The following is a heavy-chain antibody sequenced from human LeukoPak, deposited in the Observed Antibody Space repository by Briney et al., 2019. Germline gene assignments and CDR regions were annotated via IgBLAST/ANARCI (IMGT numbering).Heavy chain of an antibody. CDR1: GFTFSSYA. CDR3: ARGRPHGNDY. D-gene: IGHD4-23*01. CDR2: ISSNGGST. V-gene: IGHV3-64D*06. Sequence: PGGSLRLSCSASGFTFSSYAMHWVRQAPGKGLEYVSAISSNGGSTYYADSVKGRFTISRDNSKNTLYLQMSSLRVEDTAVYYCARGRPHGNDYWGQGTLVTVSS. J-gene: IGHJ4*02.